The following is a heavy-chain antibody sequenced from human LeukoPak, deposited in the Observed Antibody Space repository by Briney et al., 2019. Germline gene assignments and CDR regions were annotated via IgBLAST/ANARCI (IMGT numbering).Heavy chain of an antibody. V-gene: IGHV4-59*08. CDR2: THYSGNT. CDR3: ARHVRDCSGGTCYSTSPFDY. D-gene: IGHD2-15*01. Sequence: SETLSLTCTVSGGSISSSYWSWIRQPPGKGLEWIGYTHYSGNTNYNASLKSRVTISVDMSKNQFSLKLNSVTAADTAVYYCARHVRDCSGGTCYSTSPFDYWGQGTLVTVSS. CDR1: GGSISSSY. J-gene: IGHJ4*02.